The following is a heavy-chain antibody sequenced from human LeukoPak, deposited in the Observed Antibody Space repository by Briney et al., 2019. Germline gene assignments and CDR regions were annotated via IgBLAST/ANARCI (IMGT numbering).Heavy chain of an antibody. D-gene: IGHD3-22*01. CDR1: GFTFDDYG. CDR2: ISGSGGST. J-gene: IGHJ4*02. CDR3: AKGRYYYDSSGYYFDY. Sequence: GGSLRLSCAASGFTFDDYGLSWVRQAPGKGLEWVSAISGSGGSTYYADSVKGRFTISRDNSKNTLYLQMNSLRAEDTAVYYCAKGRYYYDSSGYYFDYWGQGTLVTVSS. V-gene: IGHV3-23*01.